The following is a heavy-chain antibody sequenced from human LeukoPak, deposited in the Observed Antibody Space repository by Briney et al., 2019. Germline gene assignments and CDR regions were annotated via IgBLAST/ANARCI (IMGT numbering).Heavy chain of an antibody. D-gene: IGHD3-3*01. CDR2: IIPIFGTA. CDR1: GGTFSSYA. CDR3: AREVVWSGYYSYYYYYMDV. V-gene: IGHV1-69*05. Sequence: SVKVSCKASGGTFSSYAISWVRQAPGQGLEWMGRIIPIFGTANYAQEFQGRVTITTDESTSTAYMELSSLRSEDTAVYYCAREVVWSGYYSYYYYYMDVWGKGTTVTVSS. J-gene: IGHJ6*03.